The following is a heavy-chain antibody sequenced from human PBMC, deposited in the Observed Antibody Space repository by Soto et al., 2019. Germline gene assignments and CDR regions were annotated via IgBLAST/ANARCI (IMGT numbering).Heavy chain of an antibody. CDR3: ARVGSSGWSPDY. CDR2: IFYTGST. J-gene: IGHJ4*02. D-gene: IGHD6-19*01. Sequence: PWETLSLTCTVSGGSISGHYWIWIRQSPGKGLEWIGYIFYTGSTNYNPSLKSRVTLSVDTSKNQFSLRLNSVTAADTAVYYCARVGSSGWSPDYWGQGTLVTVSS. CDR1: GGSISGHY. V-gene: IGHV4-59*11.